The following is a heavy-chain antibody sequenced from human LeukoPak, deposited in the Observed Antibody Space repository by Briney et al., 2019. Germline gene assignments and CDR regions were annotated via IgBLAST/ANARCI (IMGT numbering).Heavy chain of an antibody. CDR1: GGSISSGGCY. Sequence: SETLSLTCTVSGGSISSGGCYWSWIRQPPGKGLEWIGYIYHSGSTYYNPSLKSRVTISVDTSKNQFSLKLSSVTAADTAVYYCARSPAAGQFDYWGQGTLVTVSS. V-gene: IGHV4-30-2*05. CDR2: IYHSGST. D-gene: IGHD6-13*01. J-gene: IGHJ4*02. CDR3: ARSPAAGQFDY.